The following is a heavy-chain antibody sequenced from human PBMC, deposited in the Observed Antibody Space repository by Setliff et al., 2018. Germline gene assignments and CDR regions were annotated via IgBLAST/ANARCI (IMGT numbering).Heavy chain of an antibody. CDR1: GGSVSNSGFF. CDR2: IYDSGSS. J-gene: IGHJ5*02. CDR3: GRGFSRIEGWGNWFDP. V-gene: IGHV4-39*01. D-gene: IGHD2-15*01. Sequence: SETLSLTCTVSGGSVSNSGFFWGWLRQAPGKGLEWIGNIYDSGSSNYNASLKSRLIITRGTSKNQISLKLTSVTAADTAVYYCGRGFSRIEGWGNWFDPWGQGILVTVSS.